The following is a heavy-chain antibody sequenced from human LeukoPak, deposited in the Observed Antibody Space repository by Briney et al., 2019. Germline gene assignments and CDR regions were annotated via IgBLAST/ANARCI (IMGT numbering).Heavy chain of an antibody. D-gene: IGHD5-24*01. V-gene: IGHV3-23*01. Sequence: GGSLRLSCAASGFTFSSYGMSWVRQAPGKGLEWVSAISGSGGSTYYADSVKGRFTISRDNAKNSLYLQMNSLRAEDTAVYYCASSSMASFDYWGQGTLVTVSS. J-gene: IGHJ4*02. CDR3: ASSSMASFDY. CDR2: ISGSGGST. CDR1: GFTFSSYG.